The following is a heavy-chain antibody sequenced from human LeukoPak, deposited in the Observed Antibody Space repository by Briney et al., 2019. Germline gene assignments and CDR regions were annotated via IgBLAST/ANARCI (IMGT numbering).Heavy chain of an antibody. CDR1: GDTFTFYY. CDR3: ATGLGVLDPEANS. V-gene: IGHV1-2*02. D-gene: IGHD3/OR15-3a*01. J-gene: IGHJ4*02. CDR2: IFPNNGNT. Sequence: ASVKVSCKASGDTFTFYYIHWVRQAPGQGLEWMGWIFPNNGNTKYAQKFQGRFTMTRDTSISTAYMELTRLRSDDTAVYYCATGLGVLDPEANSWGQGTLVTVSS.